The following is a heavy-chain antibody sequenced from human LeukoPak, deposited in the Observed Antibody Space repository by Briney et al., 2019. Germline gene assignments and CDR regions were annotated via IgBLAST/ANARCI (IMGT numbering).Heavy chain of an antibody. D-gene: IGHD1-1*01. J-gene: IGHJ4*02. CDR1: GYSFTTYW. CDR2: IFPADSDT. V-gene: IGHV5-51*01. Sequence: GESLKISCRASGYSFTTYWIGWVRQMPGKGLEWMGVIFPADSDTRYSPSFQGQVTISADKSISTAYLQWSSLKASDTAMYYCARQNTGTSYFDYWGQGTLVTVSS. CDR3: ARQNTGTSYFDY.